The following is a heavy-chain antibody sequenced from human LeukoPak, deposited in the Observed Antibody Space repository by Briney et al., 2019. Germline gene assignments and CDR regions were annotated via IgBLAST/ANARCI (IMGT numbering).Heavy chain of an antibody. CDR1: GGSISSGDYY. V-gene: IGHV4-30-4*01. J-gene: IGHJ4*02. CDR3: ARVGYGSGSYYPDY. D-gene: IGHD3-10*01. Sequence: PSETLSLTCTVSGGSISSGDYYWSWIRQPPGKGLEWIGYIYYSGSTYYNPSLKSRVTISVDTSKNQFSLKLSSVTAADTAVYYCARVGYGSGSYYPDYWGQGTLVTVSS. CDR2: IYYSGST.